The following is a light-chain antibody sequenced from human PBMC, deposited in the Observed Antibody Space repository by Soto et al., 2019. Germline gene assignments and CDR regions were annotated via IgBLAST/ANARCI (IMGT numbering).Light chain of an antibody. Sequence: EIVLTQSPAILSLSPGERATHSCRASQSVSSYLAWYQQKPGQAPRLLIYDASNRATGIPARFSGSGSGTDFTLTISSLEPEDFAVYYSQQRSNWPPFTFGPGTKVDIK. CDR3: QQRSNWPPFT. V-gene: IGKV3-11*01. J-gene: IGKJ3*01. CDR2: DAS. CDR1: QSVSSY.